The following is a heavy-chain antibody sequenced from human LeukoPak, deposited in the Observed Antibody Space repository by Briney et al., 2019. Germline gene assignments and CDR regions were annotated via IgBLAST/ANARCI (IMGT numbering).Heavy chain of an antibody. CDR3: AKSNGYGLIDI. J-gene: IGHJ3*02. D-gene: IGHD3-22*01. Sequence: PSETLSLTCTVSGDSISSYYWSWIRKPAGKGLEWIGRIYTSGSTNYNPSLKSRVTMSVDTSKNQFSLKLSSVTAADTAVYYCAKSNGYGLIDIWGQGTMVTVSS. CDR2: IYTSGST. V-gene: IGHV4-4*07. CDR1: GDSISSYY.